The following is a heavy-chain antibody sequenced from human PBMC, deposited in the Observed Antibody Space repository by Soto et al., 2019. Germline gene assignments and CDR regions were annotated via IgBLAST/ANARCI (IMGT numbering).Heavy chain of an antibody. Sequence: PGGSLRLSCAASGFTVSSNSMSWVRQAPGKGLEWVSVIYSGGSTYYADSVKGRFTISRDNAKNSLYLQMNSLRPEDTALYYCVRSKGGYSYGTPFDYWGQGTLVTVSS. CDR1: GFTVSSNS. CDR2: IYSGGST. J-gene: IGHJ4*02. V-gene: IGHV3-53*05. D-gene: IGHD5-18*01. CDR3: VRSKGGYSYGTPFDY.